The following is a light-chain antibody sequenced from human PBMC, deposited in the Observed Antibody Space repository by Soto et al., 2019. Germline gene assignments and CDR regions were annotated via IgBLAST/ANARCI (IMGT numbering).Light chain of an antibody. J-gene: IGLJ3*02. CDR1: SSNIGAGYS. V-gene: IGLV1-40*01. CDR2: GDS. Sequence: QSVLTQPPSVSGAPGQRVTISCTGSSSNIGAGYSVHWYQQVPGTAPKLLIYGDSRPSGVPDRFSGSKSGTSASLAITGLQAEDETDYYCQSYDSSLDGWVFGGGTKLTVL. CDR3: QSYDSSLDGWV.